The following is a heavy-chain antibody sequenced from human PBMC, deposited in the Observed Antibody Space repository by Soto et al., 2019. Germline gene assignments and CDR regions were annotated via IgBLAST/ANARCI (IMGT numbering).Heavy chain of an antibody. Sequence: AETLSLTCAVYGGSVNGYYWNWIRQPPGKGLEWIGEINHTGGTQYNPSLKSQVNMSVYTYKNQFSLGLSSVSAADTVIYNCTTRITVFGLLIPPFDPWGQGTQVTVSS. D-gene: IGHD3-3*01. CDR1: GGSVNGYY. CDR3: TTRITVFGLLIPPFDP. CDR2: INHTGGT. V-gene: IGHV4-34*01. J-gene: IGHJ5*02.